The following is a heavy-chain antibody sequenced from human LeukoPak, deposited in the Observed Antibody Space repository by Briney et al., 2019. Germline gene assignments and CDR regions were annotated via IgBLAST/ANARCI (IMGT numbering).Heavy chain of an antibody. Sequence: GGSLRLSCVASQFIFTSYDMNWVRQAPGKGLEWVAHISASGRTDYYADAVKGRFTISRDNVNNSLVLQMDGLTADDTAVYYCARDLILPRYCSSTSCTKGWFDPWGQGTLVTVSS. J-gene: IGHJ5*02. CDR3: ARDLILPRYCSSTSCTKGWFDP. CDR1: QFIFTSYD. D-gene: IGHD2-2*01. V-gene: IGHV3-48*03. CDR2: ISASGRTD.